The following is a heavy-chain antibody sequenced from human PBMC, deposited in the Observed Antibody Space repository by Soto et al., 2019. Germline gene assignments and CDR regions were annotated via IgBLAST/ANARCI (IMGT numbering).Heavy chain of an antibody. V-gene: IGHV1-18*01. CDR1: GYTFTSYG. CDR3: ARDFTYYGSGSLGP. Sequence: ASVKVSCKASGYTFTSYGISLVRQAPGQGLEWMGWISAYNGNTNYAQKLQGRVTMTTDTSTSTAYMELRSLRSDDTAVYYCARDFTYYGSGSLGPWGQGTLVTVSS. J-gene: IGHJ5*02. D-gene: IGHD3-10*01. CDR2: ISAYNGNT.